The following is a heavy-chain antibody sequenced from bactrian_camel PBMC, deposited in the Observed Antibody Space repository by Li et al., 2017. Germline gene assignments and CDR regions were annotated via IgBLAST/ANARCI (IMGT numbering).Heavy chain of an antibody. Sequence: HVQLVESGGGSVQAGGSLRLSCTASGLTFETSDMAWYRQAPGRECELVSSISSAHTTYYADSVKGRFTISRDNAKNTLYLQLNSLKPEDTAIYYCAARIRGAYPPCRTSPDDYGTWGQGTQVTVS. CDR2: ISSAHTT. J-gene: IGHJ6*01. D-gene: IGHD1*01. V-gene: IGHV3S55*01. CDR3: AARIRGAYPPCRTSPDDYGT. CDR1: GLTFETSD.